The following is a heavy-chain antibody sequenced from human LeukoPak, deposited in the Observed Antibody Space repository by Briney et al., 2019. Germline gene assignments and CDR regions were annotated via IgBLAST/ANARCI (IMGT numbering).Heavy chain of an antibody. Sequence: SQTLSLTCTVSGVSISSGDYFWSWLRQPPGRGLEWIGYIYYSGSTYYNPSLKSRVTISVDTSKNQFSLKLSSVTAADTAVYYCASWGVRVYWGQGTLVTVSS. V-gene: IGHV4-30-4*01. CDR2: IYYSGST. CDR3: ASWGVRVY. CDR1: GVSISSGDYF. J-gene: IGHJ4*02. D-gene: IGHD3-16*01.